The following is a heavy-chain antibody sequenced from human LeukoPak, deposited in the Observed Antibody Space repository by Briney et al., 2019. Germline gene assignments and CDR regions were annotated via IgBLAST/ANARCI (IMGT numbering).Heavy chain of an antibody. Sequence: GSLRLSCAASGFMFKNYGMSWVRQAPGKWLEWVSAVDGGGGSTYYADSVKGRFTISRDNSKNTLFLQMNGLRADDTAVYYCAKKAFSTGWTYFDYWGQGLLVTVSS. CDR2: VDGGGGST. CDR3: AKKAFSTGWTYFDY. V-gene: IGHV3-23*01. CDR1: GFMFKNYG. D-gene: IGHD6-19*01. J-gene: IGHJ4*02.